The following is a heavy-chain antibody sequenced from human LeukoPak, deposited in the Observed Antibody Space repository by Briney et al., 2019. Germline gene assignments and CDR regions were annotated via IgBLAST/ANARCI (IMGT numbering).Heavy chain of an antibody. Sequence: PGGSLRLSYAASGFTFSSYAMSWVRQAPGKGLEWVSAISGSGGSTYYADSVKGRFTISRDNSKNTLYLQMNSLRAEDTAVYYCAKAVTTVTYYYYYMDVWGKGTTVTVSS. CDR2: ISGSGGST. CDR1: GFTFSSYA. D-gene: IGHD4-11*01. J-gene: IGHJ6*03. CDR3: AKAVTTVTYYYYYMDV. V-gene: IGHV3-23*01.